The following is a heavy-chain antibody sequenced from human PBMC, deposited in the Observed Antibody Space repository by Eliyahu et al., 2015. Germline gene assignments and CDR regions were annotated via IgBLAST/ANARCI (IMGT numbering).Heavy chain of an antibody. J-gene: IGHJ4*02. CDR1: GGSINGHY. CDR2: MSYSGDS. Sequence: QVQLQESGPGLVKPSETLFPTCIVSGGSINGHYWSWIRQSPGKGLEWIGYMSYSGDSNYNPSLKSRVTISVDTSKNQFSLKLNSVTAADTAVYFCARGGYCSGGSCSHFAYWGQGTLVTVSS. CDR3: ARGGYCSGGSCSHFAY. V-gene: IGHV4-59*11. D-gene: IGHD2-15*01.